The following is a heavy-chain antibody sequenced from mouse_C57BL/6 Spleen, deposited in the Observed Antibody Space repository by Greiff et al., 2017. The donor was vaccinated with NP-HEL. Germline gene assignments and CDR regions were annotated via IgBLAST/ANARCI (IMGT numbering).Heavy chain of an antibody. J-gene: IGHJ3*01. CDR1: GYTFTSYG. CDR2: IYPRSGNT. Sequence: QVQLQQSGAELARPGASVKLSCKASGYTFTSYGISWVKQRTGQGLEWIGEIYPRSGNTYYNEKFKGKATLTADKSSSTAYMELRSLTSEDSAVYFCARKDGSLAYWGQGTLVTVSA. CDR3: ARKDGSLAY. D-gene: IGHD1-1*01. V-gene: IGHV1-81*01.